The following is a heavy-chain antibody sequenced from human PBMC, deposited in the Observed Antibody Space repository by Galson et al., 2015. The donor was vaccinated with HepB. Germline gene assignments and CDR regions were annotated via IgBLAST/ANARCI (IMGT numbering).Heavy chain of an antibody. Sequence: SVKVSCKASGGTFSGYAISWVRQAPGQGLEWMGGIIPIFGTANYVQKFQGRVTITADESTSTAYMELSSLRSEDTAVYYCATVPYIAVAQGGHYYYGMDVWGQGTTVTVSS. CDR1: GGTFSGYA. CDR3: ATVPYIAVAQGGHYYYGMDV. V-gene: IGHV1-69*13. CDR2: IIPIFGTA. J-gene: IGHJ6*02. D-gene: IGHD6-19*01.